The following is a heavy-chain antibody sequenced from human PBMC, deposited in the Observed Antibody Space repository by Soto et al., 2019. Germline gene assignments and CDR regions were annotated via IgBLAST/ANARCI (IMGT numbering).Heavy chain of an antibody. CDR1: GFTFSMYS. CDR3: ARDHLILPAHDFFYGSDL. J-gene: IGHJ6*04. D-gene: IGHD2-21*02. Sequence: DVHLVESGGGLVQPGQSLRLSCEVSGFTFSMYSMSWVRQAPGKGLEWVAKIPQEGGDGHYLDSVKGRFFISRDNAKNSVYLQMNSLRGEDTAIYYSARDHLILPAHDFFYGSDLWGKGATVTVSS. V-gene: IGHV3-7*03. CDR2: IPQEGGDG.